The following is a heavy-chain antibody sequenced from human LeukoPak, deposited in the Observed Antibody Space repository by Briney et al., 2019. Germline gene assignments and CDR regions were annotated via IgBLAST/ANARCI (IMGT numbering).Heavy chain of an antibody. D-gene: IGHD6-19*01. Sequence: PGGSLRLSCEASGFTFNRYEMNWVRQAPGKGLEWLSYISSSGSTIYYADSVKGRFTISRDNAKKSLSLQMDSLRAGDTAVYYCVGAGIIGAWYGGANGMDVWGQGTTVAVSS. CDR2: ISSSGSTI. CDR1: GFTFNRYE. CDR3: VGAGIIGAWYGGANGMDV. J-gene: IGHJ6*02. V-gene: IGHV3-48*03.